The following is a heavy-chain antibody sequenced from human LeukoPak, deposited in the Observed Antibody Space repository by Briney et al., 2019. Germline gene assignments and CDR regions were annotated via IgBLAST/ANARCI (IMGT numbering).Heavy chain of an antibody. CDR2: ISSSGDNT. Sequence: GGSLRLSCAAPGFTFRSYAMSWVRQAPGKGLGWVSPISSSGDNTKYADSVKGRFTISRDNSRNTLYLQMTSLRPEDSAVYHCAKFPALYNGGWFVGGWFDPWGQGTLVTVSS. J-gene: IGHJ5*02. CDR1: GFTFRSYA. CDR3: AKFPALYNGGWFVGGWFDP. D-gene: IGHD6-19*01. V-gene: IGHV3-23*01.